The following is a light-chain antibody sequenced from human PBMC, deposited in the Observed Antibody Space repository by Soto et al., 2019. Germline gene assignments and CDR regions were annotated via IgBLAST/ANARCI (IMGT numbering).Light chain of an antibody. CDR1: QSVGSN. Sequence: ELVMTQSPSTLSVSPGETATLSCRASQSVGSNLAWYQQKPGQAPRLLIYAASTRATGIPARFSGSGSGTEFTLTISSLQSEDFAVYYCQQYNNWSFGQGTRLETK. J-gene: IGKJ5*01. V-gene: IGKV3-15*01. CDR2: AAS. CDR3: QQYNNWS.